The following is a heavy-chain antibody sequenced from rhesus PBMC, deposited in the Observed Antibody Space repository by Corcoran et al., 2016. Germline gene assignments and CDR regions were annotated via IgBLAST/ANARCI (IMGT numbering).Heavy chain of an antibody. D-gene: IGHD1-20*01. J-gene: IGHJ4*01. CDR2: IDGHSAST. V-gene: IGHV4-73*01. Sequence: QVKLQQWGGGLVKPSETLSLTCAVYGGSISGYYYWRWIRQAPGKGMGWVGNIDGHSASTNYTPSLKSRVTISRDTSKNQFSLKLSSVTAADTAVYYCARDLGYSWNNDPFDYWGQGVLVTVSS. CDR1: GGSISGYYY. CDR3: ARDLGYSWNNDPFDY.